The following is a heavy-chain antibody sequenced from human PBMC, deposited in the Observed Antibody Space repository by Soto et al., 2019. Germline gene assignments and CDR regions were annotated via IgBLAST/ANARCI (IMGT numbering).Heavy chain of an antibody. CDR2: TYYSGAT. Sequence: TSEILSLTCTVSGGAISPGDYFWSWIRQHPGKGLEWIGYTYYSGATYYNPSLKSRVTISVDTSKNQFSLKLNSVTAADTAVYYGARKAEQTIWFAPWGQGTLVTVSS. CDR1: GGAISPGDYF. CDR3: ARKAEQTIWFAP. D-gene: IGHD1-1*01. V-gene: IGHV4-31*03. J-gene: IGHJ5*02.